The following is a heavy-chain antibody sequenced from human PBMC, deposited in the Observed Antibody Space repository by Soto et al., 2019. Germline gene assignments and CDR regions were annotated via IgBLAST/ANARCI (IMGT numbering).Heavy chain of an antibody. CDR2: IKQDGSEK. Sequence: GGSLRLSCAASGPTFSSYWMSWVRQAPGKGLEWVANIKQDGSEKYYVDSVKGRFTISRDNAKNSLYLQMNSLRAEDTAVYYCARVRYYDFWSGFRFDYWGQGTLVTVSS. J-gene: IGHJ4*02. V-gene: IGHV3-7*03. D-gene: IGHD3-3*01. CDR3: ARVRYYDFWSGFRFDY. CDR1: GPTFSSYW.